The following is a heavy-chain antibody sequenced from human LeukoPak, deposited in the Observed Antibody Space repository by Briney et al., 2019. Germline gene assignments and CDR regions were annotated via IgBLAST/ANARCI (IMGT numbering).Heavy chain of an antibody. CDR3: ARGYCSGGTCYRTFFDY. CDR1: GGSISSYY. D-gene: IGHD2-15*01. J-gene: IGHJ4*02. CDR2: IYSSGST. Sequence: SETLSLTCTVSGGSISSYYWSWIRQPPGKGLEWIGYIYSSGSTNYNSSLKSRVTMSVDTSKNQFSLRLSSATAADTAVYYCARGYCSGGTCYRTFFDYWGQGTLVTVSS. V-gene: IGHV4-59*01.